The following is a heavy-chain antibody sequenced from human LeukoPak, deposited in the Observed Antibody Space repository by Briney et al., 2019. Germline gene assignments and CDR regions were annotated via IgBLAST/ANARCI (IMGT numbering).Heavy chain of an antibody. J-gene: IGHJ5*02. CDR2: IYHTGST. V-gene: IGHV4-30-2*01. CDR3: ARPQYCSGTSCYWFDP. D-gene: IGHD2-2*01. CDR1: GGSISSGLYS. Sequence: PSETLSLTCDVSGGSISSGLYSWSWIRQPLGKGLEWIGYIYHTGSTYYNPSLKSRVTISVDTSKNQFSLRPSSVTAADTAVYYCARPQYCSGTSCYWFDPWGQGTLVTVSS.